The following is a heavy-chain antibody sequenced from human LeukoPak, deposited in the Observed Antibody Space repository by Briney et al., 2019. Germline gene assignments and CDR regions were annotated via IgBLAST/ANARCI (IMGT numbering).Heavy chain of an antibody. D-gene: IGHD5-12*01. CDR3: AKGESGYDSYFDY. Sequence: GGSLRLSCAASGFTFRNYAMSWVRQAAGKGLEWVSAISGSGGSTYYADSVKGRFTISRDNFKNTLYLQMNSLRAEDTAVYYCAKGESGYDSYFDYWGQGTLVTVPS. J-gene: IGHJ4*02. V-gene: IGHV3-23*01. CDR1: GFTFRNYA. CDR2: ISGSGGST.